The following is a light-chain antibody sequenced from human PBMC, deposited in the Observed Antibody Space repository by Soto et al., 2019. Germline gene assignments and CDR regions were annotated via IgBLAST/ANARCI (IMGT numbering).Light chain of an antibody. CDR3: LLSYSGARVV. J-gene: IGLJ2*01. Sequence: QSVVTQEPSLTVSPGGTVTLTCGSSTGAVTSGHYPYWFQQKPGQAPRTLIYDTSNKRSWTPARFSGSLLGGKAALTLSGAQPEDEAEYYCLLSYSGARVVFGGGTKVTVL. CDR1: TGAVTSGHY. CDR2: DTS. V-gene: IGLV7-46*01.